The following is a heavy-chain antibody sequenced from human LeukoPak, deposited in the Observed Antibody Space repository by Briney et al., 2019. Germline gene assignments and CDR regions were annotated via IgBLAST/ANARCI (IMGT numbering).Heavy chain of an antibody. CDR3: AKVLTSSWLFDY. CDR2: ISGSGGNT. V-gene: IGHV3-23*01. J-gene: IGHJ4*02. Sequence: PGGSLRLSCAASGFTFSSYAMSWVRQAPGKGLEWVSAISGSGGNTYYADSVKGRFTISRDNSKNTLYLQMNSLRAEDTAVYYCAKVLTSSWLFDYWGQGTLVTVSS. CDR1: GFTFSSYA. D-gene: IGHD6-13*01.